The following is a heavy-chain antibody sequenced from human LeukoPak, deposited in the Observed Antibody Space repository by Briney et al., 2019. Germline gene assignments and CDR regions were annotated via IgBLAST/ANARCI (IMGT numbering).Heavy chain of an antibody. Sequence: WASVKVSCKASGYTFTGYAIHWVRQAPGQGLEWMGWINPEKRDTGYAHKFQGRVTMTSDTSISTAYMELSSLRSDDTAVYYCAKKVRGPSHPLDLWGQGTLVTVSS. CDR2: INPEKRDT. CDR1: GYTFTGYA. V-gene: IGHV1-2*02. J-gene: IGHJ5*02. D-gene: IGHD5-12*01. CDR3: AKKVRGPSHPLDL.